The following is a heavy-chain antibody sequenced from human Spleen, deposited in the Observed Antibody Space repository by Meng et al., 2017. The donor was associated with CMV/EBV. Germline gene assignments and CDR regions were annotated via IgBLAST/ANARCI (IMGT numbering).Heavy chain of an antibody. CDR3: ARSRSSSTSWYYYGMDV. Sequence: SETLSLTCTVSGGSISSDGYYWSWIRQEPGKGLEWIGYISHSGSTYSNPSAKSPVAISVDRSKNQFSLKVSSVTAADAAVYYCARSRSSSTSWYYYGMDVWGQGTTVTVSS. CDR1: GGSISSDGYY. D-gene: IGHD6-13*01. V-gene: IGHV4-31*01. J-gene: IGHJ6*02. CDR2: ISHSGST.